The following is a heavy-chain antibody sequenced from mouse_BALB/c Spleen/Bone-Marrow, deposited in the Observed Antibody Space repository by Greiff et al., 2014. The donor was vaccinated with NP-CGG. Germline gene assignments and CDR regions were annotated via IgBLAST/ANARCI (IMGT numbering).Heavy chain of an antibody. D-gene: IGHD2-10*01. CDR1: GFSLTSYG. CDR2: IWAGGST. J-gene: IGHJ2*01. CDR3: ARASTYYGNYFDY. V-gene: IGHV2-9*02. Sequence: QVQLQQSGPGLVAPSQSLSIICIVSGFSLTSYGVHWVRQPPGKGLEWLGVIWAGGSTNYNSALMSRLSISKDNPKSQVFLKMNSLQTDDTAMYYCARASTYYGNYFDYWGQGTTLTVSS.